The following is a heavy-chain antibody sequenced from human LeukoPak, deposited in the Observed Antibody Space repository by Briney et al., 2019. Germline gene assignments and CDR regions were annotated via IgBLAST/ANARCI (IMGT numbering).Heavy chain of an antibody. J-gene: IGHJ4*02. CDR1: GGSISSYY. D-gene: IGHD3-10*01. V-gene: IGHV4-59*01. CDR2: IHYSGST. CDR3: ASNSFDYYGSGSYSVDY. Sequence: SETLSLTCTVSGGSISSYYWSWIRQPPGKGLEWIGYIHYSGSTNYNPSLKSRVTISVDTSKNQFSLKLSSVTAADTAVYYCASNSFDYYGSGSYSVDYWGQGTLVTVSS.